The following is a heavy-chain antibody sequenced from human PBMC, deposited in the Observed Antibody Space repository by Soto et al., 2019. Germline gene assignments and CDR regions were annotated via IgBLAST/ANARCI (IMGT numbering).Heavy chain of an antibody. CDR2: ISYDGSDK. J-gene: IGHJ6*02. CDR1: EFTFSSIG. D-gene: IGHD6-6*01. Sequence: QVQLVESGGGVVQPGRSLRLSCAASEFTFSSIGMHWVRQAPGKGLEWVAVISYDGSDKYYADSVKGRFTISRDNSKNTLYLQMTSLRAEDTAVYYCVKDASVAARRLGYYGMDVWGQGTTVTVSS. CDR3: VKDASVAARRLGYYGMDV. V-gene: IGHV3-30*18.